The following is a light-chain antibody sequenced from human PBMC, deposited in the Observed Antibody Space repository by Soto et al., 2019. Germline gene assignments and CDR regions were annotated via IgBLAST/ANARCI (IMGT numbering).Light chain of an antibody. Sequence: QSALTQPRSVSGSPGQSVTVSCTGTSSDVGGYNHVSWYQQHPGKAPKFMVYDVDKRPSGVPDRFSGSKSGNTASLTISGLQAEDEADYYCCSYAGSYTYVFGTGIKLTVL. V-gene: IGLV2-11*01. J-gene: IGLJ1*01. CDR2: DVD. CDR3: CSYAGSYTYV. CDR1: SSDVGGYNH.